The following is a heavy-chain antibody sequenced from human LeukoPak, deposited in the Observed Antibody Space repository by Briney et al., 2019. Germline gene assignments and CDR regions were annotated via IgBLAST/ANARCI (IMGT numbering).Heavy chain of an antibody. Sequence: GESLQISCKGSGYSFTSYWIAWVRQMPGKGLEWMGITYPGDSDTRYSPSFQGQVTISVDKSISTAYLQWSSLKASDTAMYYCARRGYYDSSTGKNWFDPWGQGTLVTVSS. D-gene: IGHD3-22*01. V-gene: IGHV5-51*01. CDR2: TYPGDSDT. CDR1: GYSFTSYW. CDR3: ARRGYYDSSTGKNWFDP. J-gene: IGHJ5*02.